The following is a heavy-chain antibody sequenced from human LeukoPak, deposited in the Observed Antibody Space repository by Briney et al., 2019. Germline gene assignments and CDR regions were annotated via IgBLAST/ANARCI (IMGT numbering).Heavy chain of an antibody. J-gene: IGHJ4*02. V-gene: IGHV5-10-1*01. CDR1: GYSFTSYW. Sequence: GESLKVSCKGSGYSFTSYWISWVRQLPGKGLEWMGRIDPSDSYTNYSPSFQGHVTISADKSISTAYLQWSSLKASDTAMYYCAARGSDELFDYWGQGTLVTVCS. CDR2: IDPSDSYT. CDR3: AARGSDELFDY. D-gene: IGHD1-7*01.